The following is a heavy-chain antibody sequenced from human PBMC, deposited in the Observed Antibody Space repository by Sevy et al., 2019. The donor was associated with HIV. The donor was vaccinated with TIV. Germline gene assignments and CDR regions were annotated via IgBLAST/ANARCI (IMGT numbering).Heavy chain of an antibody. Sequence: GGSLRLSCAASGFTFSSYAMHWVRQAPGKGLEYVSAISSNGGSTYYANSVKGRFTISRDNSKNTLYLQMGSLRAEDMAVYYCARVAAAGIPAADYWGQGTLVTVSS. CDR1: GFTFSSYA. J-gene: IGHJ4*02. CDR3: ARVAAAGIPAADY. D-gene: IGHD6-13*01. V-gene: IGHV3-64*01. CDR2: ISSNGGST.